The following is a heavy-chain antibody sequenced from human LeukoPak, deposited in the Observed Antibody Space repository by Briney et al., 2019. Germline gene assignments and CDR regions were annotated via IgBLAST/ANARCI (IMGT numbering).Heavy chain of an antibody. CDR3: ARGKYSYGYFDY. CDR2: IYHSGST. J-gene: IGHJ4*02. CDR1: GVSISSGGYS. Sequence: PSETLSLTCAVSGVSISSGGYSWSWIRQPPGKGLEWIGYIYHSGSTYYNPSLKSRVTISVDTSKNQFSLKLSSVTAADTAVYYCARGKYSYGYFDYWGQGTLVTVSS. D-gene: IGHD5-18*01. V-gene: IGHV4-30-2*01.